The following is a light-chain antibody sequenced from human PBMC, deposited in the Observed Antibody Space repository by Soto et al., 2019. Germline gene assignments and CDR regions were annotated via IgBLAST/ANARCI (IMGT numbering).Light chain of an antibody. CDR2: EVF. Sequence: HSVLTQPPSASGSPGQSVTISCTGASNDIGAYNYVSWYQQYPGKAPKLIIYEVFRRPSGVPDRFSGSKSGNTASLTVSGLQPEDEADYYCSSYAGRETGVFGTGTKVTVL. CDR1: SNDIGAYNY. CDR3: SSYAGRETGV. J-gene: IGLJ1*01. V-gene: IGLV2-8*01.